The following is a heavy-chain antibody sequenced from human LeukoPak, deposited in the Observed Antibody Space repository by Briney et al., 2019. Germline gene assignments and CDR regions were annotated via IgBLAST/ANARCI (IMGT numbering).Heavy chain of an antibody. V-gene: IGHV4-59*12. CDR1: GGSISGYY. CDR3: TRSGLTGMRKYPRADYYYYGKDV. CDR2: ISYRGSA. D-gene: IGHD2-2*02. J-gene: IGHJ6*02. Sequence: PSETLSLTCTVSGGSISGYYWSWVRQPPGKGLEWIGYISYRGSANYNPSLKSRVTISVDRSKNQFSLKLSSVTAADTAVYYCTRSGLTGMRKYPRADYYYYGKDVWGQGTAVTVSS.